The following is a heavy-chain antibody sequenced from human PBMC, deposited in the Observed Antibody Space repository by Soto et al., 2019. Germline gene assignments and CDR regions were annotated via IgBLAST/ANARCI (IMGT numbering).Heavy chain of an antibody. Sequence: SGPTLVSPTQTLTLTCTISGFSLSTDGMCVSWIRQPPGKALEWLARIDWNDDKYYSTSLKTRLTISKDTSKNQAVLTMTKLDPADTATYYCVRVWWLGEKELLQNWGQGTLDTVSS. CDR1: GFSLSTDGMC. J-gene: IGHJ1*01. D-gene: IGHD2-21*01. CDR3: VRVWWLGEKELLQN. CDR2: IDWNDDK. V-gene: IGHV2-70*11.